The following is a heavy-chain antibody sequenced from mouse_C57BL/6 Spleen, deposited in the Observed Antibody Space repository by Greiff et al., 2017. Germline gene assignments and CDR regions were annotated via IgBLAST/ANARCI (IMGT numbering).Heavy chain of an antibody. CDR2: ISSGGDYI. Sequence: EVQVVESGEGLVKPGGSLKLSCAASGFTFSSYAMSWVRQTPEKRLEWVAYISSGGDYIYYADTVKGRFTISRDNARNTLYLQRSSLKSEDTAMYYCTRYYDYDDYYAMDYWGQGTSVTVSS. J-gene: IGHJ4*01. V-gene: IGHV5-9-1*02. CDR1: GFTFSSYA. D-gene: IGHD2-4*01. CDR3: TRYYDYDDYYAMDY.